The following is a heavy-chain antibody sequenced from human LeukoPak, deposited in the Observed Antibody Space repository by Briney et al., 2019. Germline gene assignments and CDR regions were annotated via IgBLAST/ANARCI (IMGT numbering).Heavy chain of an antibody. V-gene: IGHV3-30*04. D-gene: IGHD5-18*01. J-gene: IGHJ4*02. CDR1: GFTFSSYA. CDR3: ASQSDSYGLPSDH. CDR2: ISFDGSDK. Sequence: PGGSLRLSCAASGFTFSSYAMHWVRQAPGMGLQWVAVISFDGSDKYYRDSVKGRFTISRDNSRNTVYLQIDSVRIEDTAIYYCASQSDSYGLPSDHWGQGTLVSVSS.